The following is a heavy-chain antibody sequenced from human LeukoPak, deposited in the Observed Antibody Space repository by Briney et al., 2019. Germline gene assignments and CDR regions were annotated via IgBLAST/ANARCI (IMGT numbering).Heavy chain of an antibody. CDR3: AKGRVYYGDSPFDY. J-gene: IGHJ4*02. D-gene: IGHD4-17*01. V-gene: IGHV3-23*01. CDR1: GVTFSSDA. CDR2: ISGSGGST. Sequence: GGSLRLSCAASGVTFSSDAMSWGRQAPGKGLEWGSAISGSGGSTYYAESVKGGFTISRDNSKNTLYLQMNSLRAEDTAVYYCAKGRVYYGDSPFDYWGQGTLVTVSS.